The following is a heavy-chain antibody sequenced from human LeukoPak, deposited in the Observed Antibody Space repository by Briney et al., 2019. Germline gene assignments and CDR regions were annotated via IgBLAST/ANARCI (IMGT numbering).Heavy chain of an antibody. CDR3: ARDGKGRYDFRENDY. Sequence: GASVKVSCKASGYTFSIYGFIWVRQAPGQGLEWMRWISAHAGNSDYAQNFQNRVTMTIDTSTNTAYMELRSLGSDDTAVYYCARDGKGRYDFRENDYWGQGTLVTVSS. D-gene: IGHD3-3*01. CDR2: ISAHAGNS. V-gene: IGHV1-18*01. J-gene: IGHJ4*02. CDR1: GYTFSIYG.